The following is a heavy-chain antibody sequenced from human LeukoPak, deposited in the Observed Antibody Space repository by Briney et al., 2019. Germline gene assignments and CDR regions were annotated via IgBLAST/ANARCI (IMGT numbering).Heavy chain of an antibody. Sequence: SETLSLICTVSGGSISSYYWSWIRQPPGKGLEWIGYIYYSVSTNYNPSLKSRVTISVDTSKNQFSLKLSSVTAADTAVYYCARNSRVYDYVWGSYRSSAYNWFDPWGQGTLVTVSS. CDR2: IYYSVST. J-gene: IGHJ5*02. CDR1: GGSISSYY. CDR3: ARNSRVYDYVWGSYRSSAYNWFDP. D-gene: IGHD3-16*02. V-gene: IGHV4-59*01.